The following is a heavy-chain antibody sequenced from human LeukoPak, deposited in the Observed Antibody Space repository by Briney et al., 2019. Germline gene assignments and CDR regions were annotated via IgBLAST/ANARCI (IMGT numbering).Heavy chain of an antibody. V-gene: IGHV3-48*01. Sequence: GGSLRLSCTASGFSFSSYSMNWVRQAPGKGLEWVSYITRSSNTIHYADSVKGRFTISRDNAKNSLFLQMNSLRVEDTAVYYCTRDPSALDYWGQGTVVTVSS. CDR1: GFSFSSYS. J-gene: IGHJ4*02. CDR2: ITRSSNTI. CDR3: TRDPSALDY.